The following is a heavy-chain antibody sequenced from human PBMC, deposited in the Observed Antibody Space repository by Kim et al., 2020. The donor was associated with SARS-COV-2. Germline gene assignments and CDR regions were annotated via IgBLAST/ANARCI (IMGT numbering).Heavy chain of an antibody. V-gene: IGHV1-2*02. CDR2: INPNTGDT. CDR3: ATEGGGDAYDF. D-gene: IGHD1-26*01. CDR1: GYTFTTYY. J-gene: IGHJ3*01. Sequence: ASVKVSCKTSGYTFTTYYMHWVRQAPGQGLEWMGWINPNTGDTNYAQKFQGRVTITRDTSISTAYMELNRLTSDDTAVYYCATEGGGDAYDFWGQGTMVT.